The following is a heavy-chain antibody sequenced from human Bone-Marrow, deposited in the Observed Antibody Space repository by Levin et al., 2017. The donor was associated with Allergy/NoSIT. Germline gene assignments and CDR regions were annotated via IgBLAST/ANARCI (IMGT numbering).Heavy chain of an antibody. V-gene: IGHV4-4*08. Sequence: KASETLSLTCSVSGGSINGFYWTWIRQTPGKGLEWIGYISNSGTTYDNPSLNGRATISVEASKNLFSLKLMSVTAADTALYYCAGGYGAYTFRHWGQGSLVTVSS. D-gene: IGHD3-22*01. CDR1: GGSINGFY. J-gene: IGHJ4*02. CDR3: AGGYGAYTFRH. CDR2: ISNSGTT.